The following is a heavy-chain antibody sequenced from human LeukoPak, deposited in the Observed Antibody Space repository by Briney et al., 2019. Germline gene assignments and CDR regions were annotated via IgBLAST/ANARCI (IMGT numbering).Heavy chain of an antibody. J-gene: IGHJ6*02. D-gene: IGHD2-2*02. V-gene: IGHV1-2*02. CDR1: GYTLTELS. CDR3: ARGVVVVPAAIGYYYYYGMDV. Sequence: EASVKVSCKVSGYTLTELSMHWVRQAPGKGLEWMGWINPNSGGTNYAQKFQGRVTMTRDTSISTAYMELSRLRSDDTAVYYCARGVVVVPAAIGYYYYYGMDVWGQGTTVTVSS. CDR2: INPNSGGT.